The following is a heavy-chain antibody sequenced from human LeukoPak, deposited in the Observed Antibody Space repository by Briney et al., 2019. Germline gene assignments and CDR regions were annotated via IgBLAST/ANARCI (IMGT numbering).Heavy chain of an antibody. CDR1: GFTFSSYA. Sequence: GGSLRLSCAASGFTFSSYAMHWVRQAPGKGLEWVAVISYDGSNKYYADSVKGQFTISRDNSKNTLYLQMNSLRAEDTAVYYCARDWGGYGDYSDYWGQGTLVTVSS. CDR3: ARDWGGYGDYSDY. D-gene: IGHD4-17*01. V-gene: IGHV3-30*04. CDR2: ISYDGSNK. J-gene: IGHJ4*02.